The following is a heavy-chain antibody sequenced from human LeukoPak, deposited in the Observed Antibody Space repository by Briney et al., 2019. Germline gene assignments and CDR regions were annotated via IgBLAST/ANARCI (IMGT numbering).Heavy chain of an antibody. CDR2: IYYSGST. CDR3: ASRDTAMDPAEYFQH. D-gene: IGHD5-18*01. CDR1: GGSISSSSYY. J-gene: IGHJ1*01. Sequence: SETLSLTCTVSGGSISSSSYYWGWIRQPPGTGLEWIGSIYYSGSTYYNPSLKSRVTISVDTSKNQFSLKLSSVTAADTAVYYCASRDTAMDPAEYFQHWGQGTLVTVSS. V-gene: IGHV4-39*07.